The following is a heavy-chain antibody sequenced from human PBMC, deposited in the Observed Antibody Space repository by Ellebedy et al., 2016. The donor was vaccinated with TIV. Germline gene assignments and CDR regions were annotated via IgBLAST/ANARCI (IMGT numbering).Heavy chain of an antibody. V-gene: IGHV3-30-3*01. CDR2: ISYDGSNK. CDR1: GFTFSSYA. J-gene: IGHJ3*02. D-gene: IGHD2-15*01. Sequence: GGSLRLSXAASGFTFSSYAMHWVRQAPGKGLEWVAVISYDGSNKYYADSVKGRFTISRDNAKNSLYLQMNSLRAEDTAVYYCAREGYCSGGSCRDAFDIWGQGTMVTVSS. CDR3: AREGYCSGGSCRDAFDI.